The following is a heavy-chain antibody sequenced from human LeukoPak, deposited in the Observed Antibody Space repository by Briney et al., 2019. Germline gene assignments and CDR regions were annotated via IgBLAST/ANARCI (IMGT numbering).Heavy chain of an antibody. CDR1: GFTFSTYP. Sequence: GGSLRLSCAASGFTFSTYPFHWVRQAPGKGLEWVAVISPDRTYTYYADAVKGRFTISRDNSENTLSLQMNSLRAEDTAVYYCAKATGYLLWGQGTLVTVSS. V-gene: IGHV3-30*04. CDR2: ISPDRTYT. CDR3: AKATGYLL. D-gene: IGHD1-14*01. J-gene: IGHJ4*02.